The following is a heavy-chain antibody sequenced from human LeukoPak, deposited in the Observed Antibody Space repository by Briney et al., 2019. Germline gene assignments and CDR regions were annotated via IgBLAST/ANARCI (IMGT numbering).Heavy chain of an antibody. CDR2: INSKTGDT. J-gene: IGHJ4*02. CDR1: GYTFTDYY. V-gene: IGHV1-2*02. D-gene: IGHD3-3*01. Sequence: ASVRVSCKDSGYTFTDYYIHWVRQAPGQGPEWMGWINSKTGDTLYAQKFQGRVTMTRDTSIRTLYMEVTRLTSDDTAVYYCARDKAIAVFGTVTRGHFDYWGQGTLVTVSS. CDR3: ARDKAIAVFGTVTRGHFDY.